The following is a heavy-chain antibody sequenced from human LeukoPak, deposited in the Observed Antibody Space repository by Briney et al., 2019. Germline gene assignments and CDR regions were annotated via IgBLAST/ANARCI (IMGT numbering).Heavy chain of an antibody. V-gene: IGHV3-30*18. D-gene: IGHD3-3*01. Sequence: GGSLGLSCAASGFTFSSYGMHWVRQAPGKGLEWVAVISYDGSNKYYADSVKGRFTISRDNSKNTLYLQMNSLRAEDTAVYYCAKVTYYDFWSGFSHWGQGTLVTVSS. CDR2: ISYDGSNK. CDR3: AKVTYYDFWSGFSH. CDR1: GFTFSSYG. J-gene: IGHJ1*01.